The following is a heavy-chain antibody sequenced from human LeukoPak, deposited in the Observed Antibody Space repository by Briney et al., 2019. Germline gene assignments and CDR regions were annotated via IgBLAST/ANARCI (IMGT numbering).Heavy chain of an antibody. CDR2: IYPGDSDT. J-gene: IGHJ4*02. D-gene: IGHD3-9*01. CDR1: GYSFTSYW. Sequence: GESLKISCKGSGYSFTSYWIGWVRQMPGKGLEWMWIIYPGDSDTRYSPSFQGQVTISADKSISTAYLQWSSLKASDTVIFYKQKTAYDILTGYPFDYWGQGTLVTVSS. V-gene: IGHV5-51*01. CDR3: QKTAYDILTGYPFDY.